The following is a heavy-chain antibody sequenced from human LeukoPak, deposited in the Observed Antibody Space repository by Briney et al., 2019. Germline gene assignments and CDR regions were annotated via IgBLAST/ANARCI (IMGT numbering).Heavy chain of an antibody. CDR2: ISGSGGST. CDR1: GFTFSSYA. Sequence: GGSLRLSCAASGFTFSSYAMSWVRQAPGKGLEWVPAISGSGGSTYYADSVKGRFTIPRDNSKNTLYLQMNSLRAEDTAVYYCAKDLGYSSSPIDYWGQGTLVTVSS. D-gene: IGHD6-13*01. J-gene: IGHJ4*02. V-gene: IGHV3-23*01. CDR3: AKDLGYSSSPIDY.